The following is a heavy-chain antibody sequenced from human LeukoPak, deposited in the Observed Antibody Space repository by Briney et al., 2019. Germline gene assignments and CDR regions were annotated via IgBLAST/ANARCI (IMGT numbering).Heavy chain of an antibody. CDR2: IKEDGNEK. CDR1: GFTFSSYW. J-gene: IGHJ4*02. Sequence: GGSLRLSCAASGFTFSSYWMSWIRQAPGKGLEWVANIKEDGNEKYYVDSVRGRFTISRDNAKNSLSLQMNSLRAEDTAVYYCARDRTGNDYWGQGALVTVSS. V-gene: IGHV3-7*01. CDR3: ARDRTGNDY. D-gene: IGHD1-1*01.